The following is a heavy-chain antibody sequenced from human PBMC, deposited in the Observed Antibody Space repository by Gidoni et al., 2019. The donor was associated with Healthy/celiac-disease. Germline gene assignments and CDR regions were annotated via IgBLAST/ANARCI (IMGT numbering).Heavy chain of an antibody. Sequence: QVQLVQSGAEVKKPGSSLKVSCKASGGTFSSYAISWVRQAPGQGLDWMGGIIPIFGTANDAQKFQGRVTITADESTSTAYMELSSLRSEDTAVYYCARDRSGYWFDPWGQGTLVTVSS. D-gene: IGHD5-12*01. V-gene: IGHV1-69*01. CDR1: GGTFSSYA. CDR2: IIPIFGTA. J-gene: IGHJ5*02. CDR3: ARDRSGYWFDP.